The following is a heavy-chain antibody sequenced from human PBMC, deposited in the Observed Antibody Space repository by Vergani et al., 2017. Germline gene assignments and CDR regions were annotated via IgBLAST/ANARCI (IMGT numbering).Heavy chain of an antibody. CDR3: ARVGIQLWLNDY. Sequence: QVQLQQWGAGLLKPSETLSLPCAVYGGSFSGYYWSWIRQPPGKGLEWIGEINHSGSTNYNPSLKSRVTISVDTSKNQFSLKLSSVTAADTAVYYCARVGIQLWLNDYWGQGTLVTVSS. D-gene: IGHD5-18*01. J-gene: IGHJ4*02. CDR1: GGSFSGYY. V-gene: IGHV4-34*01. CDR2: INHSGST.